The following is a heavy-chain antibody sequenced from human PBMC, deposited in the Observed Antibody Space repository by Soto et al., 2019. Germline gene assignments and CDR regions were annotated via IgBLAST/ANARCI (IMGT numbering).Heavy chain of an antibody. CDR3: ARDDYYGSGDLGIFDY. V-gene: IGHV1-46*01. D-gene: IGHD3-10*01. J-gene: IGHJ4*02. CDR2: INPSGGST. CDR1: GYTFTSYY. Sequence: ASVKVSCKASGYTFTSYYMHWVRQAPGQGLEWMGIINPSGGSTSYAQKFQGRVTMTRDTSTSTVYMELSSLRSEDTAVYYCARDDYYGSGDLGIFDYWGQATLVTVSS.